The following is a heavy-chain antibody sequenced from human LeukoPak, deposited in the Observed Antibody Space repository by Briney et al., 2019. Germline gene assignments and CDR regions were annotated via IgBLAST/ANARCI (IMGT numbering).Heavy chain of an antibody. V-gene: IGHV4-4*07. D-gene: IGHD2-15*01. CDR2: IYTSGST. CDR1: GGSISSYY. J-gene: IGHJ4*02. Sequence: PSETLSLTCTVSGGSISSYYWSWIRQPAGKGLEWIGRIYTSGSTNYNPSLKSRVTMSVDTSKNQFSLKLSSVTAADTAVYYCARGYCSGGSCSYFDYWGQGTLVTVSS. CDR3: ARGYCSGGSCSYFDY.